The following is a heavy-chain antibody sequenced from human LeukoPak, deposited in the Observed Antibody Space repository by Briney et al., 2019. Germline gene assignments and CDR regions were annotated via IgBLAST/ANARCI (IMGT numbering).Heavy chain of an antibody. CDR3: ARWVLTGLYDTLFDY. Sequence: GGSLRLSCAASGFTFSNFEMNWVRQAPGKGLEWISYIHSSGTTKYYADSVEGRFTISRDNAKNSLYLEVKNLRAEDTAVYYCARWVLTGLYDTLFDYWGQGTLVTVSP. J-gene: IGHJ4*02. CDR1: GFTFSNFE. CDR2: IHSSGTTK. V-gene: IGHV3-48*03. D-gene: IGHD3-9*01.